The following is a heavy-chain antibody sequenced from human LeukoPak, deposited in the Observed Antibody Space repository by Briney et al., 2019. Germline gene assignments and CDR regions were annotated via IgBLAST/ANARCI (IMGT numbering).Heavy chain of an antibody. CDR1: GGSISSSSYY. CDR3: ARSNYDFWSGYPRNWFDP. D-gene: IGHD3-3*01. Sequence: SETLSLTCTVSGGSISSSSYYWGWIRQPPGKGLEWIGSIYYSGSTYYNPSLKSRVTISVDTSKNQFSLKLSSVIAADTAVYYCARSNYDFWSGYPRNWFDPWGQGTLVTVSS. V-gene: IGHV4-39*07. J-gene: IGHJ5*02. CDR2: IYYSGST.